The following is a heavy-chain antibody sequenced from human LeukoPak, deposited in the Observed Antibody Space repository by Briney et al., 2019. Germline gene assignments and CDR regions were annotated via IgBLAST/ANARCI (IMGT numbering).Heavy chain of an antibody. CDR3: AKDRGISAAGSYYFDY. J-gene: IGHJ4*02. CDR1: GFTFSSYA. Sequence: PGGSLRLSCAASGFTFSSYAMSWVRQAPGKGLEWVSGNSASGGSTYYADSVKGRFTISRDNSKTTLYLKMNSLRAEDTAVYYCAKDRGISAAGSYYFDYWGQGTLVTVSS. D-gene: IGHD6-13*01. CDR2: NSASGGST. V-gene: IGHV3-23*01.